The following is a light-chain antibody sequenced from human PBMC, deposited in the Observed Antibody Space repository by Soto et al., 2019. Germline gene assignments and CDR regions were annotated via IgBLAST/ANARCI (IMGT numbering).Light chain of an antibody. CDR3: QQYNNWPPRA. V-gene: IGKV3-15*01. Sequence: EIVMTQSPATLSVSPGERATLSCRASQSVSSNLAWYQQKPGQAPRLLIYGASTRATGIPARFSGSGSGTEFTLTICSLQSDDFALYYCQQYNNWPPRAFGGGTKVEIK. J-gene: IGKJ4*01. CDR2: GAS. CDR1: QSVSSN.